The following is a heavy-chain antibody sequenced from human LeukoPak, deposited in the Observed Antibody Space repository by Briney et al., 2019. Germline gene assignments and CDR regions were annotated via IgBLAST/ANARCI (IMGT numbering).Heavy chain of an antibody. Sequence: SGGSLRLSCAASGFTFNNYGMHWVRQAPGKGLEWVAVISYDGSNKYYADSVKGRFTISRDNSKNTLYVQMNSLRAEDTAVYYCASNPRRAYWFDPWGQGTLVTVSS. CDR2: ISYDGSNK. J-gene: IGHJ5*02. CDR1: GFTFNNYG. CDR3: ASNPRRAYWFDP. V-gene: IGHV3-30*03. D-gene: IGHD6-6*01.